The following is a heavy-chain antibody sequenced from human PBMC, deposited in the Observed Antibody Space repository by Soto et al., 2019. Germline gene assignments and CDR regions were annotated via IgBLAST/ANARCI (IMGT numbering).Heavy chain of an antibody. CDR1: GYIFIHCF. CDR3: ARSLGETTSLFDY. Sequence: QVQLVQSGAEMKQPGASVKLSCQASGYIFIHCFMHWVRQAPGQGLEWMGGINPSSGTTTYAQKFQGRVTVTRDTSTSTVCMELSSLGSGDTAMYYCARSLGETTSLFDYWGQGSLVTVSA. CDR2: INPSSGTT. D-gene: IGHD1-26*01. V-gene: IGHV1-46*01. J-gene: IGHJ4*02.